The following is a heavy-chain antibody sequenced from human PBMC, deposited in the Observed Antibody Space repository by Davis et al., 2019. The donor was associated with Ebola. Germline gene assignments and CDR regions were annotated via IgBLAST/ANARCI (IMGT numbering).Heavy chain of an antibody. CDR1: GYTFTSYY. CDR2: INPSGGNT. Sequence: ASVKVSCKASGYTFTSYYMHWVRQAPGQGLEWMGIINPSGGNTGYAQKFQGRVTMTRDTSISTAYMELSSLRSDDTAVYYCARGSRYYGMDVWGKGTTVTVSS. V-gene: IGHV1-46*01. CDR3: ARGSRYYGMDV. J-gene: IGHJ6*04.